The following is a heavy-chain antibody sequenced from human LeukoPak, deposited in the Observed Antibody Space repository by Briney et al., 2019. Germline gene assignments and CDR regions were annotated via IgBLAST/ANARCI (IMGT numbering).Heavy chain of an antibody. Sequence: ASVKVSCKTSGYTFTSFDINWVRHTTGHGPEWMGWVNCDNGNTRYARKFQGRVAITRDTSTSTVYLELNNLSSDDTVMYYCTRGPFLNGNAYNWFDPWGQGTLVTVSS. D-gene: IGHD1-20*01. J-gene: IGHJ5*02. CDR3: TRGPFLNGNAYNWFDP. V-gene: IGHV1-8*03. CDR2: VNCDNGNT. CDR1: GYTFTSFD.